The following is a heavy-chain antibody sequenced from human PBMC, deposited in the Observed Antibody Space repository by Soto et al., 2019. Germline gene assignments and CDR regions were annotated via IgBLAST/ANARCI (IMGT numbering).Heavy chain of an antibody. Sequence: HPGGSLRLSCSASGLIFSTFGMFWVRQAPGQGLEYVSAIFYSGSGSYYADPVRGRFTVSRDNSKNMFYLQMSSLRVEDTALYFCVRGPSRGSSLFGPLDYWGQGTQVTVSS. J-gene: IGHJ4*02. CDR2: IFYSGSGS. CDR1: GLIFSTFG. CDR3: VRGPSRGSSLFGPLDY. D-gene: IGHD3-3*01. V-gene: IGHV3-64D*06.